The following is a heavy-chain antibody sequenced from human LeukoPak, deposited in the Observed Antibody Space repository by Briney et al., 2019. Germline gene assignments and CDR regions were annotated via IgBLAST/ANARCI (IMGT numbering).Heavy chain of an antibody. CDR3: AKVAPPRLPRMGIAEPENYFDY. D-gene: IGHD6-13*01. Sequence: GGFLRLSCAASGFTFSSYAMSWVRQAPGKGLEWVSAVSGSGGSTYYADSVKGRFTISRDNSKNTLYLQMNSLRAEDTAVYYCAKVAPPRLPRMGIAEPENYFDYWGQGTLVTVSS. J-gene: IGHJ4*02. CDR1: GFTFSSYA. CDR2: VSGSGGST. V-gene: IGHV3-23*01.